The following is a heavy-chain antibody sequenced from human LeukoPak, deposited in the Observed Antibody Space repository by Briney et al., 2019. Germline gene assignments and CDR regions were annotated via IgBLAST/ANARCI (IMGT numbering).Heavy chain of an antibody. CDR1: DPSTRGTFY. D-gene: IGHD3-10*02. CDR3: GRVLNVPKLLHS. J-gene: IGHJ4*02. CDR2: VFHLQTVRT. V-gene: IGHV4-38-2*02. Sequence: PSQTLSLTCTVSDPSTRGTFYWAWFRQPPGKGLKWIGTVFHLQTVRTYSHPSLESRVSMSLDTSQNQIYLNLASVTAADTALYFCGRVLNVPKLLHSWGQGTLVTVP.